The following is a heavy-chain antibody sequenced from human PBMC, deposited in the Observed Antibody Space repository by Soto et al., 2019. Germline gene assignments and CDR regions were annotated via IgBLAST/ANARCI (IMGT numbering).Heavy chain of an antibody. Sequence: EVQLVESGGDLVQPGGSLRLSCAASGFTFSTYWMTWVRQVPGKGLEWVAHIRPDGSEAGYVDSVKGRFTISRDNDKNSVHLRMSSLRVEDTSVYYCAREGWGSLLGHWGLGTLVTVSS. J-gene: IGHJ1*01. CDR3: AREGWGSLLGH. CDR1: GFTFSTYW. CDR2: IRPDGSEA. D-gene: IGHD2-21*02. V-gene: IGHV3-7*04.